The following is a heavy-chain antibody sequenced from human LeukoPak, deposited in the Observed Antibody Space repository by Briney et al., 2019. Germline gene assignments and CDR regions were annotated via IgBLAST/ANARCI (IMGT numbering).Heavy chain of an antibody. CDR2: ISYDGSNE. CDR1: GFTFSSYA. D-gene: IGHD3-3*01. J-gene: IGHJ4*02. V-gene: IGHV3-30-3*01. CDR3: AGPIFGVVMNPFDY. Sequence: GGSLRLSCAASGFTFSSYAMHWVRQAPGKGLEWVAVISYDGSNEYYADSVKGRFTISRDNSKNTLYLQMNSLRAEDTAVYYCAGPIFGVVMNPFDYWGQGTLVTVSS.